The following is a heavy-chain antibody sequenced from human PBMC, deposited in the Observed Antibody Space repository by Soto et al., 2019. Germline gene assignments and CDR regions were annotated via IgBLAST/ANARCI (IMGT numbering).Heavy chain of an antibody. J-gene: IGHJ4*02. CDR1: GFTFSSYA. CDR3: AKGLLQSRSMYYFDY. CDR2: ISGSGGST. V-gene: IGHV3-23*01. D-gene: IGHD2-21*02. Sequence: EVQLLESGGGLVQPGGSLRLSCAASGFTFSSYAMSWVRQAPGKGLEWVSDISGSGGSTYYTDSVKSRFTISRENTKNTLYLQMNSLRAEDTAVYYCAKGLLQSRSMYYFDYWGQGTLVTVSS.